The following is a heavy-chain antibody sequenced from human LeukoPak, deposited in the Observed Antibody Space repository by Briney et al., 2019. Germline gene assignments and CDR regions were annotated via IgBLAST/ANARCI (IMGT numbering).Heavy chain of an antibody. CDR1: GYTFTGYY. Sequence: ASVKVSCKASGYTFTGYYMHWVRQAPGQGLEWMGWINPNSGGTNYAQKFQGRVTMTRDASISTAYMELSRLRSDDTAVYYCARGDSSGWLRSCYYYYYMDVWGKGTTVTISS. CDR3: ARGDSSGWLRSCYYYYYMDV. V-gene: IGHV1-2*02. CDR2: INPNSGGT. J-gene: IGHJ6*03. D-gene: IGHD6-19*01.